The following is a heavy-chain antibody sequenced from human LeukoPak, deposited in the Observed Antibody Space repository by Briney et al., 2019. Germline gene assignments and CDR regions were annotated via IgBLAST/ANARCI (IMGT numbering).Heavy chain of an antibody. J-gene: IGHJ4*02. Sequence: ASVKVSCKASGYTFTSYYMHWVRQAPGQGLEWMGIINPSGGSTSYAQKFQGRVTMTRDTSTSTVYMELSSLRSEDTAVYYCARDRGGGNSGAYEPFDYWGQGTLVTVSS. CDR1: GYTFTSYY. D-gene: IGHD4-23*01. V-gene: IGHV1-46*01. CDR3: ARDRGGGNSGAYEPFDY. CDR2: INPSGGST.